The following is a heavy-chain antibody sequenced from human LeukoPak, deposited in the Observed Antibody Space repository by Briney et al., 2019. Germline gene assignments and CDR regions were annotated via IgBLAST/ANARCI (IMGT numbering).Heavy chain of an antibody. Sequence: SETLSLTCTVSGGSISSSSYYWGWIRQPPGKGLEWIGSIYYSGSTYYNPSLKSRVTISVDTSKNQFSLKLSSVTAADTAVYYCARSAGIAVQGYWGQGTLVTVSS. J-gene: IGHJ4*02. CDR2: IYYSGST. CDR3: ARSAGIAVQGY. D-gene: IGHD6-19*01. V-gene: IGHV4-39*01. CDR1: GGSISSSSYY.